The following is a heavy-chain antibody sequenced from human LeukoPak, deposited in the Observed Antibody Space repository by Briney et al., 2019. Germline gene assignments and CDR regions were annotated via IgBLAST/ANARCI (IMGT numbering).Heavy chain of an antibody. Sequence: GGSLRLSCAASGFTFSSYGMHWVRQAPGKGLEWVAFIRYDGSNKYYADSVKGRFTISRDNSKNTLYLQMNSLRAEDTAVYYCAKDHEGDYSGRFDYWGQGTLVTVSS. J-gene: IGHJ4*02. CDR1: GFTFSSYG. D-gene: IGHD4-17*01. CDR2: IRYDGSNK. V-gene: IGHV3-30*02. CDR3: AKDHEGDYSGRFDY.